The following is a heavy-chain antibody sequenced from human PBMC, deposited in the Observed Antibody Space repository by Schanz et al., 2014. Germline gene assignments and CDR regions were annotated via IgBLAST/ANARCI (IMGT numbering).Heavy chain of an antibody. D-gene: IGHD3-3*01. CDR1: GYTFTNHY. J-gene: IGHJ4*02. CDR2: ISPYNGNT. V-gene: IGHV1-18*04. Sequence: QVQLVQSGAEVKKPGASVKVSCKASGYTFTNHYLHWVRQAPGQGLEWMGRISPYNGNTAYAQNLKGRVRMTIDTSTATAYMELRSLTSDDTAVYYCARDRVYRFLKGENRFYFDYWGQGTLVIVSS. CDR3: ARDRVYRFLKGENRFYFDY.